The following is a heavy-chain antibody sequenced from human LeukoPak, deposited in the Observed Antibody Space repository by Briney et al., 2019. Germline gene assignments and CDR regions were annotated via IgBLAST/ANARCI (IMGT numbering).Heavy chain of an antibody. CDR3: AREKTVVYFDY. J-gene: IGHJ4*02. Sequence: SETLSLTCIVSGESITSYYWSWIRQPPGKGLEWIGEINHSGSTNYNPSLKSRVTISVDTSKNQFSLKLSSVTAADTAVYHCAREKTVVYFDYWGQGTLVTVSS. CDR2: INHSGST. CDR1: GESITSYY. V-gene: IGHV4-34*01. D-gene: IGHD2-2*01.